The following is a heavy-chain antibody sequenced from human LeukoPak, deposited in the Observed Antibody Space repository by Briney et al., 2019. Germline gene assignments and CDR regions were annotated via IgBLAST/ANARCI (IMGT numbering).Heavy chain of an antibody. CDR2: IKQDGSEK. J-gene: IGHJ5*02. CDR3: AKDGETGSWIQPNWFDP. V-gene: IGHV3-7*03. D-gene: IGHD5-18*01. CDR1: GFTFSSYW. Sequence: QPGGSLRLSCAASGFTFSSYWMSWVRQAPGKGLEWVANIKQDGSEKYYVDSVKGRFTISRDNAKNSLYLQMNSLRAEDTAVYYCAKDGETGSWIQPNWFDPWGQGTLVTVSS.